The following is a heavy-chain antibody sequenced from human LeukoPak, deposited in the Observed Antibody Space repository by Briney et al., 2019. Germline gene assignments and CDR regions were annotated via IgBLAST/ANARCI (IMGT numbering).Heavy chain of an antibody. CDR1: GGSISSGGYY. V-gene: IGHV4-31*03. Sequence: SETLSLTCTVSGGSISSGGYYWSWIRQHPGKGLEWIGYIYYSGSTYYNPSLKSRVTISVDTSKNQFSLKLSSVTAADTAVYYCARSEADYGDYEDRYFDLWGRGTLDTVSS. CDR3: ARSEADYGDYEDRYFDL. J-gene: IGHJ2*01. CDR2: IYYSGST. D-gene: IGHD4-17*01.